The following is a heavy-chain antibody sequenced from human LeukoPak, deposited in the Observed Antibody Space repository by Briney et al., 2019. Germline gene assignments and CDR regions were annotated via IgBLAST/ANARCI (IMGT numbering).Heavy chain of an antibody. CDR1: GFTFSRYT. CDR3: AKDPPTIWSYAFDI. V-gene: IGHV3-23*01. D-gene: IGHD3-9*01. CDR2: ISENGDIT. J-gene: IGHJ3*02. Sequence: GGSLRLSCAASGFTFSRYTMPWVRQAPGKGLEWVSIISENGDITYYADSVKGRFTIFRDNSKNTLYLQMNSLRAEDTAVYYCAKDPPTIWSYAFDIWGQGTMVTVSS.